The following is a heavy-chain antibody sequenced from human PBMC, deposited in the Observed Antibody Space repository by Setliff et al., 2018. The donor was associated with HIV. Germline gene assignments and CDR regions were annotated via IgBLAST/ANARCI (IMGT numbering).Heavy chain of an antibody. Sequence: ASVKVSCKTSGYAFTYYYIHWVQQAPGQGLEWLGTLNPNGGSTTYAQKFQGRVTMTRDTSTSTVYMELRSLRSEDTAVYYCARVQTVIPPSFDHWGQGTLVTSPQ. D-gene: IGHD3-16*02. V-gene: IGHV1-46*01. CDR2: LNPNGGST. CDR3: ARVQTVIPPSFDH. J-gene: IGHJ4*02. CDR1: GYAFTYYY.